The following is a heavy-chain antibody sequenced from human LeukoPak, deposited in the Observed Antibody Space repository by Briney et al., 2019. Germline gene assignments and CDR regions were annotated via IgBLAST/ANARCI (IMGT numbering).Heavy chain of an antibody. D-gene: IGHD7-27*01. CDR1: GYSISSGYY. CDR3: ASPNPQLGTKAFDI. J-gene: IGHJ3*02. V-gene: IGHV4-38-2*01. Sequence: SETLSLTCAVSGYSISSGYYWGWIRQPPGKGLEWIGSIYHSGSTYYNPSLKSRVTISVDTSKNQFSLKLSSVTAADTAVYYCASPNPQLGTKAFDIWGQGTMVTVSS. CDR2: IYHSGST.